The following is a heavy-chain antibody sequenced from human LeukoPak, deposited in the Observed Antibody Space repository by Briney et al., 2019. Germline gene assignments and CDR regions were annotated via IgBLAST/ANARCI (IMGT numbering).Heavy chain of an antibody. Sequence: GGSLRLSCPGSGIIFSKYAMHWVRQAPGKGLEWVAVISYDGNNKYYADSVKGRFTISRDNSKNTMYLQMNSLRAEDTAVYYCAREGYDSSGANFDYWGQGTLVTVSS. J-gene: IGHJ4*02. CDR1: GIIFSKYA. V-gene: IGHV3-30-3*01. CDR2: ISYDGNNK. CDR3: AREGYDSSGANFDY. D-gene: IGHD3-22*01.